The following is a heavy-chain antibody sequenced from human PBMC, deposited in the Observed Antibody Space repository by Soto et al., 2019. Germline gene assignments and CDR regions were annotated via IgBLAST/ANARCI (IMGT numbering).Heavy chain of an antibody. CDR2: ISGSGGNT. V-gene: IGHV3-23*01. J-gene: IGHJ3*02. Sequence: EVQLLESGGGLVQPGGSLRLSCAASGFTFSSYAMSWVRQAPGKGLEWVSAISGSGGNTYYADSVKGRFTISRDNSKNTLYLQMNSLRAEDTAVYYCAKESSTGTTGDDAFDIWGQGTMVTVSS. CDR1: GFTFSSYA. D-gene: IGHD1-7*01. CDR3: AKESSTGTTGDDAFDI.